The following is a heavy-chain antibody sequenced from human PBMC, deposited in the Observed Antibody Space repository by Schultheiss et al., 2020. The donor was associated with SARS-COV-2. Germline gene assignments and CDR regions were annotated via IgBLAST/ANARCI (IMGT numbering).Heavy chain of an antibody. D-gene: IGHD5-12*01. Sequence: GGSLRLSCAASGFTFSSYAMSWVRQAPGKGLEWVSAISGSGGSTYYADSVKGRFTISRDNSKNPLYLQMNSLRAEDTAVYYCAKGRRIVATISVDYWGQGTLVTVYS. CDR1: GFTFSSYA. V-gene: IGHV3-23*01. CDR3: AKGRRIVATISVDY. CDR2: ISGSGGST. J-gene: IGHJ4*02.